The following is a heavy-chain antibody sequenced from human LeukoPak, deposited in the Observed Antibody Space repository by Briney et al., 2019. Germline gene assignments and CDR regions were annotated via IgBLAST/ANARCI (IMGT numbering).Heavy chain of an antibody. CDR3: ARGKGIQLWSAAFDY. J-gene: IGHJ4*02. CDR2: INAGNGNT. CDR1: GYTFNTYA. D-gene: IGHD5-18*01. Sequence: ASVKVSCKASGYTFNTYAIHWVRQAPGQRPEWMGWINAGNGNTKSSQKFQGRVTLTRDKSASTAYMELSSLTSEDTAVYYCARGKGIQLWSAAFDYWGQGTLVTVSS. V-gene: IGHV1-3*01.